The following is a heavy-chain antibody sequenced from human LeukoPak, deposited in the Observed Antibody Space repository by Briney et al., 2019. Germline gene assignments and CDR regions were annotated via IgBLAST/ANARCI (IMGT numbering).Heavy chain of an antibody. V-gene: IGHV3-48*02. CDR2: ISSSSSSI. CDR1: GFTFSTFS. CDR3: ARHLYRAFNY. Sequence: PGGSLRLSCAASGFTFSTFSMNWVRQAPGKGLEWVSYISSSSSSIYYADSVKGRFTISRDSAKNSLYLQMNGLRDGDTAVYYCARHLYRAFNYWGQGTLVTVSS. J-gene: IGHJ4*02. D-gene: IGHD1-26*01.